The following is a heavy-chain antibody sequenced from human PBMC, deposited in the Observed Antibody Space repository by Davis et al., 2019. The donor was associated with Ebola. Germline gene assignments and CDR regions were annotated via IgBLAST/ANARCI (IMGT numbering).Heavy chain of an antibody. Sequence: AASVKVSCKASGYTFTGYYMHWVRQAPGQALLSFGPINPNSGATNYAQKFQGRVTMTRDTSISTAYMELRRLRSDDTAVYYCARKPGGVVITTTPAFDYWGQGTLVTVSS. D-gene: IGHD2-15*01. CDR1: GYTFTGYY. V-gene: IGHV1-2*06. CDR2: INPNSGAT. J-gene: IGHJ4*02. CDR3: ARKPGGVVITTTPAFDY.